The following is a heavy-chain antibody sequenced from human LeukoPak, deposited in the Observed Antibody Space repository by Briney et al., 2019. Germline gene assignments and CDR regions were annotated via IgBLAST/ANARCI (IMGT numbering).Heavy chain of an antibody. Sequence: PSETLSLTCTVSGGSISSSSYYWGWIRQPPGKGLEWIGSIYYSGSTYYNPSLKSRVTISVDTSKNQFSLKVSSVTAADTAVYYCARHSDDYRRLGYWGQGTLITVSS. CDR3: ARHSDDYRRLGY. CDR1: GGSISSSSYY. D-gene: IGHD4-11*01. V-gene: IGHV4-39*01. J-gene: IGHJ4*02. CDR2: IYYSGST.